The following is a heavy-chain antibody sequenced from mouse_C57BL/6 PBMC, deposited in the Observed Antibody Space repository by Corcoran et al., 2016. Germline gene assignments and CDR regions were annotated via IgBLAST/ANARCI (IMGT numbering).Heavy chain of an antibody. Sequence: EVQLQQSGPELVKPGASVKISCKASGYTFTDYYMNWVKQSHGKSLEWIGDINPNNGGTSYNQKFKGKATLTVDKSSSTDYKELRSLTSEDSSVYYCALITTAYWGQGTTLTVSS. CDR3: ALITTAY. J-gene: IGHJ2*01. V-gene: IGHV1-26*01. CDR1: GYTFTDYY. CDR2: INPNNGGT. D-gene: IGHD1-1*01.